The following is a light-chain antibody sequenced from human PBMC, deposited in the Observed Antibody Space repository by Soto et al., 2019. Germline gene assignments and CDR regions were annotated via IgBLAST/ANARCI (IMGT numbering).Light chain of an antibody. Sequence: QSVLTQPPSVSAAPGQKVTIPCSGGSSNIGSNDVCWYQQVPGTAPKVLIYDNNKRPSGIPDRFSGSKSGTSATLGISGLQTGDEADYYCGTWHSDYYVFGSGTKVTVL. CDR1: SSNIGSND. CDR3: GTWHSDYYV. V-gene: IGLV1-51*01. CDR2: DNN. J-gene: IGLJ1*01.